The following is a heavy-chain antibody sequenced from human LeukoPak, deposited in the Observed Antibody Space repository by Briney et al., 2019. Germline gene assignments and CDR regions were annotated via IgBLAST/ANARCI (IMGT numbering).Heavy chain of an antibody. CDR2: IYTSGST. Sequence: SRTLSLTCTVSGDSISSGSYYWSWIRQPAGKGLEWIGRIYTSGSTNYNPSLKSRVTISVDTSKNQFSLKLSSVTAADTAMYYCARGRVEMATIDFDYWGQGTLVTVSS. CDR1: GDSISSGSYY. CDR3: ARGRVEMATIDFDY. D-gene: IGHD5-24*01. V-gene: IGHV4-61*02. J-gene: IGHJ4*02.